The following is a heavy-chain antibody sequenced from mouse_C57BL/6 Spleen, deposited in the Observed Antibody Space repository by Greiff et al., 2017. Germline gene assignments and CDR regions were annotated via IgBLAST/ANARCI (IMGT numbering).Heavy chain of an antibody. D-gene: IGHD6-1*01. J-gene: IGHJ2*01. Sequence: QVQLQQSGAELVKPGASVKISCKASGYAFSSYWMNWVTQRPGKGLEWVGQIYPGDGDTNYNGKFKGKATLTADKSSSTAYMQLSSLTSEDSAVYFCAREEATGFDYWGQGTTRTVSS. CDR1: GYAFSSYW. CDR3: AREEATGFDY. V-gene: IGHV1-80*01. CDR2: IYPGDGDT.